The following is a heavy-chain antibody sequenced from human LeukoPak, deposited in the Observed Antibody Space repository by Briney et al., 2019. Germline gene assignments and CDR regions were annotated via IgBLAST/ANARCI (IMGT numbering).Heavy chain of an antibody. CDR1: GGSISSGTYY. D-gene: IGHD3-22*01. V-gene: IGHV4-39*01. CDR3: ARSSNHYYDSSGFWPSYYEYFQE. Sequence: SETLSLTCSVSGGSISSGTYYWGWIRQPPGKGLEWIGSFYSSGSTYYNPSLKSRVTISVDTSKNQFSLKLSSVTAADTAVYYCARSSNHYYDSSGFWPSYYEYFQEWGQGTLVTVSS. CDR2: FYSSGST. J-gene: IGHJ1*01.